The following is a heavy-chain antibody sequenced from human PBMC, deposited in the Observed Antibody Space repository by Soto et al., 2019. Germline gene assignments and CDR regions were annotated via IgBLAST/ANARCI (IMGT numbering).Heavy chain of an antibody. D-gene: IGHD3-10*01. CDR3: VSPHSESSNAFDL. V-gene: IGHV3-30*04. CDR2: ISCDGENQ. Sequence: GGSLRLSCAASGFSFSHYAMHWVRQPPGKGLEWVALISCDGENQYFTDSVRGRFTISRDNSKTAVYLEMNNLRLDDTATYYCVSPHSESSNAFDLWGQGTLVTVSS. J-gene: IGHJ5*02. CDR1: GFSFSHYA.